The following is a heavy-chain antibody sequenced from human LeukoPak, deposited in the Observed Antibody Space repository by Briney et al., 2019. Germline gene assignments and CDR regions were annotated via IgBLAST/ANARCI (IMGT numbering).Heavy chain of an antibody. Sequence: NPPETLSLTCTVSGGSISSSSYYWGWIRQPPGRGLEWITSIYYSGSTYYNPSLKSRVTISVDTSKNQFSLRLNSMTAADTAVYYCARHTHNNGWKYYFDYWGQGALVTASS. CDR3: ARHTHNNGWKYYFDY. CDR1: GGSISSSSYY. D-gene: IGHD6-19*01. CDR2: IYYSGST. V-gene: IGHV4-39*01. J-gene: IGHJ4*02.